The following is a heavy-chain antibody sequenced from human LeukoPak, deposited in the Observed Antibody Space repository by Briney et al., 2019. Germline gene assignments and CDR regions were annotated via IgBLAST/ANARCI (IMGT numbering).Heavy chain of an antibody. CDR2: INPSGGST. CDR1: GYTFTSYY. Sequence: GASVKVSCKASGYTFTSYYMHWVRQAPGQGLEWMGIINPSGGSTSYAQKFQGRVTMTTDTSTSTAYMELRSLRSDDTAVYYCARAGYDILTGYYPFDYWGQGTLVTVSS. D-gene: IGHD3-9*01. J-gene: IGHJ4*02. CDR3: ARAGYDILTGYYPFDY. V-gene: IGHV1-46*01.